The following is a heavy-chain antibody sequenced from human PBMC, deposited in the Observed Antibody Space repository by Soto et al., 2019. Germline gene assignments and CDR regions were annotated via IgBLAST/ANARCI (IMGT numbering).Heavy chain of an antibody. CDR2: IVPFLGVT. D-gene: IGHD3-10*01. CDR1: GDTSTIYT. J-gene: IGHJ4*02. V-gene: IGHV1-69*08. Sequence: QVPLKQSGAEVKKPGSSVKVSCEAPGDTSTIYTLTWVRQAPGQGLVWMGRIVPFLGVTNYAQSFQGRVTITADTSSNTAYMELSSLKSEDTAMYYCARDKFGAGRVGVDLWGQGTRVTVSP. CDR3: ARDKFGAGRVGVDL.